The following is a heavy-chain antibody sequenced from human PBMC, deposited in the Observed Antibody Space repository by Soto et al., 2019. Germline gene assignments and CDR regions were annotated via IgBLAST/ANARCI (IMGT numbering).Heavy chain of an antibody. J-gene: IGHJ6*02. CDR3: IQSRCGGDCLQSYASYYYYGMDV. Sequence: QITLKESGPTLVKPTQTLTLTCTFSAFSLSTGGVGVGWIRQPPGKALEWLALIYWDDDKRYSPSLRSRLTIPKHTSKNQVVLTMTNMDPVDTATYYCIQSRCGGDCLQSYASYYYYGMDVWGQGTTVTVSS. D-gene: IGHD2-21*02. CDR1: AFSLSTGGVG. V-gene: IGHV2-5*02. CDR2: IYWDDDK.